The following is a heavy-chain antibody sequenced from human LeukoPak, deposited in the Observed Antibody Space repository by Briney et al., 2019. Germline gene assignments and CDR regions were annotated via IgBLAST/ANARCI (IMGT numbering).Heavy chain of an antibody. Sequence: GESLRLSCAASGFTFSSYSMNWVRQAPGKGLEWVSSISSSSSYIYYADSVRGRFTISRDNAKNSLYLQMNSLRAEDTAVYYCARDEIGAAGTGGGDYFDYWGQGTLVTVSS. CDR2: ISSSSSYI. CDR3: ARDEIGAAGTGGGDYFDY. V-gene: IGHV3-21*01. CDR1: GFTFSSYS. J-gene: IGHJ4*02. D-gene: IGHD6-13*01.